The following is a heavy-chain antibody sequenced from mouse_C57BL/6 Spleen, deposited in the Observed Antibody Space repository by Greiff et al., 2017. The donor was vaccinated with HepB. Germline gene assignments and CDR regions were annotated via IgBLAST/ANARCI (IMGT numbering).Heavy chain of an antibody. CDR3: ASYYYGSSGCY. CDR1: GYTFTSYW. CDR2: IDPSDSYT. Sequence: QVQLQQPGAELVRPGTSVKLSCKASGYTFTSYWMHWVKQRPGQGLEWFGVIDPSDSYTNYNQKFKGKATLTVDTSSSTAYMQLSSLTSEDSAVYYCASYYYGSSGCYWGQGTSVTVSS. V-gene: IGHV1-59*01. J-gene: IGHJ4*01. D-gene: IGHD1-1*01.